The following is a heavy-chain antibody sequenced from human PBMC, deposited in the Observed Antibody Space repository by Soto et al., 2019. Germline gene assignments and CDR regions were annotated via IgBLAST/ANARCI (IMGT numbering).Heavy chain of an antibody. CDR1: GGSFSGYY. V-gene: IGHV4-34*01. J-gene: IGHJ4*02. CDR2: INHSGST. D-gene: IGHD2-15*01. CDR3: ARGRIVVVVAGGSYYFDY. Sequence: SETLSLTCAVYGGSFSGYYWSWIRQPPGKGLEWIGEINHSGSTNYNPSLKSRVTISVDTSKNQFSLKLSSVTAADTAVYYCARGRIVVVVAGGSYYFDYWGQGTLVTVSS.